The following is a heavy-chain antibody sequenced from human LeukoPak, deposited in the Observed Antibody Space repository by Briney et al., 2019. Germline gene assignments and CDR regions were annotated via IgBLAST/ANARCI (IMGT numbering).Heavy chain of an antibody. J-gene: IGHJ4*02. CDR3: ARGSMVRGDDSFDY. D-gene: IGHD3-10*01. CDR2: MNPNSGNT. CDR1: EYTFTSYD. V-gene: IGHV1-8*01. Sequence: GASVKVSCKASEYTFTSYDINWVRQATGQGLEWMGWMNPNSGNTGYAQKFQGRVTMTRNTSISTAYMELSSLRSEDTAVYYCARGSMVRGDDSFDYWGQGTLVTVSS.